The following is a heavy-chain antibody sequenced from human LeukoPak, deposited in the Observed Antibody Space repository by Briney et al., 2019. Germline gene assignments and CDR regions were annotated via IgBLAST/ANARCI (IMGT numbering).Heavy chain of an antibody. Sequence: GGSLRLSCAASGFTFSTFAMIWVRQPPGKGLEWASSIFPSGGEIHYADSVRGRFTISRDNPKSTLSLQMNSLRAEDTAIYYCATYRQVLLPFESWGQGTLVTVSS. V-gene: IGHV3-23*01. CDR3: ATYRQVLLPFES. J-gene: IGHJ4*02. CDR2: IFPSGGEI. D-gene: IGHD2-8*02. CDR1: GFTFSTFA.